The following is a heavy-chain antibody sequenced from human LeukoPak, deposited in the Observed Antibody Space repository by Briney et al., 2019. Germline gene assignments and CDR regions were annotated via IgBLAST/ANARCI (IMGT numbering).Heavy chain of an antibody. CDR3: TFGFDDAFDI. V-gene: IGHV3-30*04. D-gene: IGHD3-10*01. Sequence: PGGSLRLSCAACGFTFSSYAMHWVRQAPGKGLEWVAVISYDGSNKYYADSVKGRFTISRDNSKSTLYLQMNSLRAEDTAVYYCTFGFDDAFDIWGQGTMVTVSS. CDR1: GFTFSSYA. CDR2: ISYDGSNK. J-gene: IGHJ3*02.